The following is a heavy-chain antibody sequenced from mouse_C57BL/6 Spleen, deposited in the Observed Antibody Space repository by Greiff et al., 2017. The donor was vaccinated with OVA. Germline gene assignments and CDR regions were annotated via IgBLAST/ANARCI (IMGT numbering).Heavy chain of an antibody. CDR2: ISSGSSTI. CDR3: ASGGYYAMDY. Sequence: EVQLVESGGGLVKPGGSLKLSCAASGFTFSDYGMHWVRQAPEKGLEWVAYISSGSSTIYYADTVKGRFTISRDNAKNTLFLQMISLKSEDTAMYYCASGGYYAMDYWGQGTSVTVSS. CDR1: GFTFSDYG. J-gene: IGHJ4*01. V-gene: IGHV5-17*01.